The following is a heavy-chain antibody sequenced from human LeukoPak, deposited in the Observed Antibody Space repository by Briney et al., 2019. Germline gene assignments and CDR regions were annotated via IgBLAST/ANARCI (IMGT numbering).Heavy chain of an antibody. J-gene: IGHJ4*02. CDR3: ASSYDSSGPSAD. CDR1: EGTFSSYA. CDR2: IIPIFGTA. Sequence: SVKVSCKASEGTFSSYAISWVRQAPGRGLEWMGGIIPIFGTANYAQKFQGRVTITTDESTSTAYMELSSLRSEDTAVYYCASSYDSSGPSADWGQGTLVTVSS. D-gene: IGHD3-22*01. V-gene: IGHV1-69*05.